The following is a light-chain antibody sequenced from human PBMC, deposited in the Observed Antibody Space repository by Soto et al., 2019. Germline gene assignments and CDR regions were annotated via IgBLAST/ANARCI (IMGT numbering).Light chain of an antibody. Sequence: IQLTQSPSTLPASVGDRVTLTCRASQSISNWLSWYQQKPGTAPKLLIYHASILETAVPSRFSGNGSGTEFTLTISSLQPGDFATYYCQQYNSYSFGQGSRVEIK. J-gene: IGKJ1*01. CDR3: QQYNSYS. CDR1: QSISNW. V-gene: IGKV1-5*01. CDR2: HAS.